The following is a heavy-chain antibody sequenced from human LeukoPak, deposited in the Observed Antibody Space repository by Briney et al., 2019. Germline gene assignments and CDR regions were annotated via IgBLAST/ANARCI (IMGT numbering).Heavy chain of an antibody. CDR1: GYTFTSYY. CDR3: AATDRFLDPNWSKRQISTGSRFDY. V-gene: IGHV1-46*01. D-gene: IGHD3-3*01. J-gene: IGHJ4*02. Sequence: ASVKVSCKASGYTFTSYYMHWVRQAPGQGLEWMGIINPSGGSTSYAQKFQGRVTMTRDTSTSTVYMELSSLRSEDTAVYYCAATDRFLDPNWSKRQISTGSRFDYWGQGTLVTVSP. CDR2: INPSGGST.